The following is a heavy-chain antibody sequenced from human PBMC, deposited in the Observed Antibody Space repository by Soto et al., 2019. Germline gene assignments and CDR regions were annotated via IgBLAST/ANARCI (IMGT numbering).Heavy chain of an antibody. CDR1: CVSISSTTGY. CDR2: INYSGST. V-gene: IGHV4-39*01. D-gene: IGHD2-2*01. Sequence: TLSLICSFVCVSISSTTGYWVWSSKPPGKGLECIGGINYSGSTSYNPSLKSRVTISVDTSKNQFSLMLSSVTAADTAVYYCARHPGYCTGTSCYGYYTMNVWGQGTTVS. J-gene: IGHJ6*02. CDR3: ARHPGYCTGTSCYGYYTMNV.